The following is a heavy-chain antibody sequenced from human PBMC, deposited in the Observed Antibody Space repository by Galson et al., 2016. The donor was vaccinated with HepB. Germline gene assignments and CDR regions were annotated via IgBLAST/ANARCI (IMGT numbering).Heavy chain of an antibody. CDR2: ISYDASSE. D-gene: IGHD3-10*01. CDR3: AKGVYDYVSVSSRYGLEI. V-gene: IGHV3-30*18. CDR1: GFIFSSYG. J-gene: IGHJ6*02. Sequence: SLRLSCAASGFIFSSYGMHWVRQAPGKGLDWVAVISYDASSEFSVDSVKGRFTISRDNSKNTLYLQMNSLRAEDTAVYYCAKGVYDYVSVSSRYGLEIWGQGTTVTVSS.